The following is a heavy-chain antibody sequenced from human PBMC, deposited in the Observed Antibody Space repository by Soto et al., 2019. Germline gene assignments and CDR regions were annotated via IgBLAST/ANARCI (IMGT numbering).Heavy chain of an antibody. J-gene: IGHJ4*02. CDR2: ISAYNGNT. Sequence: WASVKVSCKASGYTFTSYGISWVRQAPGQGLEWMGWISAYNGNTNYAQKLQGRVTMTTDTSTSTAYMELRSLRSDDTAVYYCAREGYYYDSSGYSHFDYWGQGTLVTVSS. D-gene: IGHD3-22*01. V-gene: IGHV1-18*04. CDR1: GYTFTSYG. CDR3: AREGYYYDSSGYSHFDY.